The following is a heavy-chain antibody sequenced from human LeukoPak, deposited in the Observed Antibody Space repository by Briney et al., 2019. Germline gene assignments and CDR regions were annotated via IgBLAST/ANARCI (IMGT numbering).Heavy chain of an antibody. V-gene: IGHV3-23*01. CDR2: ISGNGVTT. J-gene: IGHJ4*02. Sequence: GGSLRLSCAASGFTFSTYAMGWVRQAPGEGLRWVSFISGNGVTTYYADSVKGRFTVSRDNSKNTLYLQMNSLRAEDTALYYCAKALYGGNTVWGQGTLVTVSS. CDR1: GFTFSTYA. CDR3: AKALYGGNTV. D-gene: IGHD4-23*01.